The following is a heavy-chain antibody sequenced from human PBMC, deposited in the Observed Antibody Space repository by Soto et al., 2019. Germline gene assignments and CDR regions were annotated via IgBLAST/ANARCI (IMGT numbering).Heavy chain of an antibody. CDR2: IYYGGST. V-gene: IGHV4-31*03. J-gene: IGHJ5*02. Sequence: SETLSLTCTVSGGSISSGGYYWSWIRQHPGKGLEWIGYIYYGGSTYYNPSLKSRVTISVDTSKNQFSLKLSSVTAADTAVHYCARDRMVRGVITWGQGTLVTVSS. D-gene: IGHD3-10*01. CDR1: GGSISSGGYY. CDR3: ARDRMVRGVIT.